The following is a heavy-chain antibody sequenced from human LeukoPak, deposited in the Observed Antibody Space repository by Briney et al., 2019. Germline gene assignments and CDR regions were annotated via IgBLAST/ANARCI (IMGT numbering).Heavy chain of an antibody. Sequence: SETLSLTCTVSGGSISSGGYYWSWIRQHPGKGLEWIGYIYYSGSTYYNPSLKSRVTISVDTSKNQFSLKLSSVTAADTAVYYCARESGYYSVVRSFDYWGQGTLVTVSS. CDR1: GGSISSGGYY. CDR3: ARESGYYSVVRSFDY. D-gene: IGHD3-22*01. CDR2: IYYSGST. J-gene: IGHJ4*02. V-gene: IGHV4-31*03.